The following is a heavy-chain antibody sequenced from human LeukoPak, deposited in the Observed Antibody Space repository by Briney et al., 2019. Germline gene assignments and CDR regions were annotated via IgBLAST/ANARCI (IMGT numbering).Heavy chain of an antibody. CDR1: GYTFTSYG. D-gene: IGHD3-22*01. Sequence: GASVKVSCKASGYTFTSYGISWVRQAPGQGLEWMGWISAYNGNTNCAQKLQGRVTMTTDTSTSTAYMELRSLRSDDTAVYYCARAPSYYDSSGYYVGTEFDYWGQGTLVTVSS. V-gene: IGHV1-18*01. J-gene: IGHJ4*02. CDR3: ARAPSYYDSSGYYVGTEFDY. CDR2: ISAYNGNT.